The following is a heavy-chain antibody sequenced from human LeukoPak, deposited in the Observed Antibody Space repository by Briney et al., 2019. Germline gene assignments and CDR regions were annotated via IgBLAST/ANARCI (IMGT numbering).Heavy chain of an antibody. CDR3: ARVTPNYKEELLGGVFDY. Sequence: ASVKVSRKASGYTFTSYDINWVRQATGQGPEWMGWMNPNSGNTGYAQKFQGRVTITRNTPISTAYMELSSLRSEDTAVYYCARVTPNYKEELLGGVFDYWGQGTLVTVSS. D-gene: IGHD1-26*01. CDR1: GYTFTSYD. CDR2: MNPNSGNT. J-gene: IGHJ4*02. V-gene: IGHV1-8*03.